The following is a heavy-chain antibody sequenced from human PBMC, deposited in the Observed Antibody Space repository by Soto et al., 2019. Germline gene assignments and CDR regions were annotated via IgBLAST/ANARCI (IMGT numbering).Heavy chain of an antibody. CDR3: VRGTTAAPGTDY. V-gene: IGHV3-74*01. D-gene: IGHD6-13*01. Sequence: GGSLRLSCAASGFTFNNYWMHWVRQVPGKGLVWVSRVNDDGSTTNYADSVKGRFTISRDNAKNTLYLHMNSLRVEDTAVYYCVRGTTAAPGTDYWGQGTLVTVSS. CDR2: VNDDGSTT. CDR1: GFTFNNYW. J-gene: IGHJ4*02.